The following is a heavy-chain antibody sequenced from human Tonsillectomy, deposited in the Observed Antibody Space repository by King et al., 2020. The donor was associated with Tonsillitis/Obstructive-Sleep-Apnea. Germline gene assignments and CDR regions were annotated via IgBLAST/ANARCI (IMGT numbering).Heavy chain of an antibody. CDR3: ARGVGKEGP. Sequence: DVQLVESGGGLVQPGGSLRLSCAASGFTLSDHYMDWVRQAPGKGLEWVGRTRNKANSYTTEYAASVKGRFTISRDDSKNSLYLQMNSLKTEAAAVYYCARGVGKEGPWGQGTLVTVSS. D-gene: IGHD1-26*01. CDR2: TRNKANSYTT. J-gene: IGHJ5*02. CDR1: GFTLSDHY. V-gene: IGHV3-72*01.